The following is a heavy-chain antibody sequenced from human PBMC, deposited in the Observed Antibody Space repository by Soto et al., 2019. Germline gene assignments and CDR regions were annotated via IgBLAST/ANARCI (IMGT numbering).Heavy chain of an antibody. V-gene: IGHV1-69*12. Sequence: QVQLVQSGAEVKKPGSSVKVSCKASGGTFSSYAISWVRQAPGQGLEWMGGIIPIFGTANYAQKFQGRVTITADESTSTAYMELCSLRSEDTAVYYCAIPYYDSSGYYYYFDYWGQGTLVTVSS. D-gene: IGHD3-22*01. CDR3: AIPYYDSSGYYYYFDY. CDR1: GGTFSSYA. CDR2: IIPIFGTA. J-gene: IGHJ4*02.